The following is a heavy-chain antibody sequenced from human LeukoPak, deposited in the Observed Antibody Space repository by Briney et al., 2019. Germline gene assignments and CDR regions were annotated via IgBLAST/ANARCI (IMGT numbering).Heavy chain of an antibody. Sequence: GGSLRLSCAASGFTFSSYAMHWVRQAPGKGLEWVAVISYDGSNKYYADSVKGRFTISRDTAKNSLYLQMNSLRAEDTAVYYCTRDDSYGYYFDYWGQGTLVTVSS. V-gene: IGHV3-30-3*01. CDR3: TRDDSYGYYFDY. D-gene: IGHD3-22*01. J-gene: IGHJ4*02. CDR1: GFTFSSYA. CDR2: ISYDGSNK.